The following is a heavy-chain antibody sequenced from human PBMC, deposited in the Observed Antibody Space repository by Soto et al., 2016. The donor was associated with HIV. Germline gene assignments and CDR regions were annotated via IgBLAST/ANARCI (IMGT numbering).Heavy chain of an antibody. D-gene: IGHD6-6*01. V-gene: IGHV4-31*03. Sequence: QVQLRESGPGLVKPLQTLSLTCTVSGSSINIGGYFWSWIRQHPGKGLEWIGYMDDNGATYYNPSLKSRVVVSVDMSKNEFSLKLSSVTVADTAIYYCAREISIRRPERWFDPWGQGRLVIVSS. CDR2: MDDNGAT. CDR3: AREISIRRPERWFDP. CDR1: GSSINIGGYF. J-gene: IGHJ5*02.